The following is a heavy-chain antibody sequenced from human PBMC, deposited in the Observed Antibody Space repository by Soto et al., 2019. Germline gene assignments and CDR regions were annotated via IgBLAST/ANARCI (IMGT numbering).Heavy chain of an antibody. V-gene: IGHV4-39*01. CDR3: ARLRYGDGGVYYYYGMDV. CDR2: IYYSGST. CDR1: GGSISSSSYY. J-gene: IGHJ6*02. D-gene: IGHD2-21*02. Sequence: PAETLSLTCTVSGGSISSSSYYWGWIRQPPGKGLEWIGSIYYSGSTYYNPSLKSRVTISVDTSKNQFSLTLSSVTAADTAVYYCARLRYGDGGVYYYYGMDVWGQGTTVTVSS.